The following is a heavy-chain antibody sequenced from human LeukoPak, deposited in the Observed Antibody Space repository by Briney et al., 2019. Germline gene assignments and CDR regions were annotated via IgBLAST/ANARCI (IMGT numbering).Heavy chain of an antibody. V-gene: IGHV5-51*01. J-gene: IGHJ4*02. CDR1: GYSFTSYW. D-gene: IGHD2-2*01. CDR2: IYPGDSDT. Sequence: GESLKISCKGSGYSFTSYWIGGGRQMPGKGLEWMGIIYPGDSDTRYSPSFQGQVTISADKSISTAYLQWSSLKASDTAMYYCTRAGPAAMLSRFDYWGQGTLVTVSS. CDR3: TRAGPAAMLSRFDY.